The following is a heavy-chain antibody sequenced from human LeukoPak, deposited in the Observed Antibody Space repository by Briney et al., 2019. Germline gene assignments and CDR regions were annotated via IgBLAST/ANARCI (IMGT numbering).Heavy chain of an antibody. J-gene: IGHJ4*02. Sequence: GGSLRLSCGASGFTFSSYWMSWVRQAPGKGLEWVAHIKQDGSQKYYGDSVKGRFTISRDNAKNSLYLQMNSLRAEDTAVYYCARDFYYDSSGYNPLDYWGQGTLVTVSS. D-gene: IGHD3-22*01. CDR1: GFTFSSYW. V-gene: IGHV3-7*01. CDR2: IKQDGSQK. CDR3: ARDFYYDSSGYNPLDY.